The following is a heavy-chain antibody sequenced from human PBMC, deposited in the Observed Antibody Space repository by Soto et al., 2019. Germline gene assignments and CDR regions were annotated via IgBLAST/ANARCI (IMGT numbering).Heavy chain of an antibody. D-gene: IGHD1-26*01. CDR1: GYTLTELS. CDR2: FDPEDGET. V-gene: IGHV1-24*01. J-gene: IGHJ4*02. Sequence: ASVKVSCKVSGYTLTELSMHWVRQAPGKGLEWMGGFDPEDGETIYAQKFQGRVTMTEDTSTDTAYMELSSLRSEDTAVYYCATESQLEFVVGATPFDYWRQGTLVTVSS. CDR3: ATESQLEFVVGATPFDY.